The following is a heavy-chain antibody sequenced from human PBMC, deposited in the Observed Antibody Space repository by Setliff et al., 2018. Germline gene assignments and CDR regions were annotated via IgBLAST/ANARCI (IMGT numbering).Heavy chain of an antibody. CDR3: ARLNTVVPPWYYFDY. J-gene: IGHJ4*02. D-gene: IGHD2-2*01. Sequence: GGSLRLSCGASGFNFNIAWMQWVRQAPGKGLVWVANIYSDGVNTRYADSVKGRFSISRDNAEDSLYLQMNSLRAEDTAVYYCARLNTVVPPWYYFDYWGQGTLVTV. V-gene: IGHV3-74*01. CDR1: GFNFNIAW. CDR2: IYSDGVNT.